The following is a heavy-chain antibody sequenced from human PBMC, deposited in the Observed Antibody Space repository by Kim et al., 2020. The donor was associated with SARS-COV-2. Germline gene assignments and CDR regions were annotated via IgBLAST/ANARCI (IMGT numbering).Heavy chain of an antibody. J-gene: IGHJ5*02. V-gene: IGHV6-1*01. CDR2: TYYRSKWYN. CDR3: ARDSGWFGELKNWFDP. Sequence: SQTLSLTCAISGDSVSSNNAAWNRIRQSPSRGLEWLGRTYYRSKWYNDYTASAKGRITISPDTSKNQFSLQLNSVTPEDTAVYYCARDSGWFGELKNWFDPWGQGTLVTVSS. D-gene: IGHD3-10*01. CDR1: GDSVSSNNAA.